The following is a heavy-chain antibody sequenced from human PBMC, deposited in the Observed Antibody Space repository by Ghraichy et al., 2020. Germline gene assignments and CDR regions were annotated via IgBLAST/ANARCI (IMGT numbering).Heavy chain of an antibody. J-gene: IGHJ6*02. CDR1: GFTVSSNY. CDR2: IYSGGST. D-gene: IGHD2-15*01. CDR3: ARGRVAGSRGYYYGMDV. V-gene: IGHV3-53*01. Sequence: GGSLRLSCAASGFTVSSNYMSWVRQAPGKGLEWVSVIYSGGSTYYADSVKGRFTISRDNSKNTLYLQMNSLRAEDTAVYYCARGRVAGSRGYYYGMDVWGQRTTVTVSS.